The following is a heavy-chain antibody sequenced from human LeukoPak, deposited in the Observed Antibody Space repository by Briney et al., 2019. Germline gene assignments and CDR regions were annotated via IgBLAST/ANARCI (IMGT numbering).Heavy chain of an antibody. V-gene: IGHV1-46*01. CDR1: GYIFTSYY. D-gene: IGHD2-2*01. CDR3: ARCSSSITDAFDI. Sequence: ASVKVSCKASGYIFTSYYMHWVRQAPGQGLEWMGIINPSGGSTSYAQKFQGRVTMTRDTSTSTVYMELSSLRSEDTAVYYCARCSSSITDAFDICGQGTMVTVSS. CDR2: INPSGGST. J-gene: IGHJ3*02.